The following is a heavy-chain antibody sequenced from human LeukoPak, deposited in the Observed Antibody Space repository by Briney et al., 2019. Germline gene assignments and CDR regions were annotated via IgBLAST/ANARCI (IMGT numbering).Heavy chain of an antibody. CDR1: GYTFTSYG. Sequence: GASVKVSCKASGYTFTSYGISWVRQAPGQGLEWMGWISAYNGNTNYAQKVQGRVTMTTDTSTSTAYMELRSLRSDDTAVYYCARVGSGDSIYGMDVWGQGTTVTVSS. CDR3: ARVGSGDSIYGMDV. D-gene: IGHD3-22*01. J-gene: IGHJ6*02. CDR2: ISAYNGNT. V-gene: IGHV1-18*01.